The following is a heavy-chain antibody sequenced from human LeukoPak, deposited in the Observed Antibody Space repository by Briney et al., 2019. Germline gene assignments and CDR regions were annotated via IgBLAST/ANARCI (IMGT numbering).Heavy chain of an antibody. CDR2: ISAHKGDT. V-gene: IGHV1-18*01. D-gene: IGHD2-15*01. J-gene: IGHJ4*02. Sequence: ASVKVSCKTSGYTFTTYGISWLRQAPGQGLEWMGWISAHKGDTEYAQKFQGRVTMTRDTSTSTAYMELQSLTSDDTAVYYCARADIIVVAGATPVGSGFEYWGQGALTTVS. CDR1: GYTFTTYG. CDR3: ARADIIVVAGATPVGSGFEY.